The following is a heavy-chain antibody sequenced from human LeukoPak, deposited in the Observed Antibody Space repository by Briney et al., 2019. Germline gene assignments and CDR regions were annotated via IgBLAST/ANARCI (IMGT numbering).Heavy chain of an antibody. D-gene: IGHD6-13*01. CDR3: AKDLRGSSSWYDWFDP. CDR2: ISGSGGST. V-gene: IGHV3-23*01. J-gene: IGHJ5*02. CDR1: GLTFSSYA. Sequence: GGSLRLSCAASGLTFSSYAMSWVRQAPGKGLEWVSAISGSGGSTYYADSVKGRFTISRDNSKNTLYLQMNSLRAEDTAVYYCAKDLRGSSSWYDWFDPWGQGTLVTVSS.